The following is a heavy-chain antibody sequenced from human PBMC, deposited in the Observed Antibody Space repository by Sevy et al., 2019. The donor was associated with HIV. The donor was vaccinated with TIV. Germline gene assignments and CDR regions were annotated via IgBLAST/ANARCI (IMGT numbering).Heavy chain of an antibody. CDR3: ARAYCSGGRCYSLAY. CDR1: GYLFTSYR. D-gene: IGHD2-15*01. Sequence: ASVKDSCKASGYLFTSYRITWVRQAPGKRLELVGWISPHNGDTNYAQRVQDRVTMITDTSTTTAYMELRSLTSDDSAVYYCARAYCSGGRCYSLAYWGQGTLVTVSS. J-gene: IGHJ4*02. V-gene: IGHV1-18*01. CDR2: ISPHNGDT.